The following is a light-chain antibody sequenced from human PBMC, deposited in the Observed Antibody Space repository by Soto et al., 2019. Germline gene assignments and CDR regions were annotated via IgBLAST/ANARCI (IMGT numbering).Light chain of an antibody. Sequence: EIVLTQSPGTLSLSPGERATLSCRASQSVTSSYLDWYQQKPGQAPRLLIYGASSRATGIPDRFSGSGSGTDCTLTISRLAPEDFAVYYCQQYGRSPLTFGGGTKVEIK. V-gene: IGKV3-20*01. CDR2: GAS. J-gene: IGKJ4*01. CDR3: QQYGRSPLT. CDR1: QSVTSSY.